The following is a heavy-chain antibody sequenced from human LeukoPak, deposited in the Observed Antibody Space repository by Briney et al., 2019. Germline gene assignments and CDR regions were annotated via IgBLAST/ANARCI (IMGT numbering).Heavy chain of an antibody. V-gene: IGHV3-23*01. CDR2: IRGSGGST. Sequence: PGGSLRLSCAASAFTFSTYAMSWVRQAPGEGLEWVSAIRGSGGSTIYADSVRGRFTISRDNSKNTLYLQMNSLRAVDTAVYYCAKAAQPNRGYCSSTSCKYYYMDVWGKGTTVTVSS. CDR1: AFTFSTYA. D-gene: IGHD2-2*01. J-gene: IGHJ6*03. CDR3: AKAAQPNRGYCSSTSCKYYYMDV.